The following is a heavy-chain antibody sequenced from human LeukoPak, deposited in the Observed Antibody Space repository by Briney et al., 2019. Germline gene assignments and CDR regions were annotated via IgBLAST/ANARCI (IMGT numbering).Heavy chain of an antibody. CDR1: GFTFSNAW. D-gene: IGHD3-3*01. CDR2: IKSKTDGGTT. V-gene: IGHV3-15*01. CDR3: AKDQALSRITISGAFDI. Sequence: GGSLRLSCAASGFTFSNAWMSWVRQAPGKGLEWVGRIKSKTDGGTTDYAAPVKGRFTISRDDSKNTLYLQMNSLKTEDTAVYYCAKDQALSRITISGAFDIWGQGTMVTVSS. J-gene: IGHJ3*02.